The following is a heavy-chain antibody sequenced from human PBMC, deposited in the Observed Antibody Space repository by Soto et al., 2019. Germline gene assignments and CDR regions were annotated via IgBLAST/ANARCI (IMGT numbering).Heavy chain of an antibody. D-gene: IGHD2-15*01. Sequence: SVKVSCKASGGTFSSYAISWVRQAPGQGLEWMGGIIPIFGTANYAQKFQGRVTITADESTSTAYMELSSLRSEDTAVYYCARVYCSGGSCYLGHYYYGMDVWGQGTTVTVSS. CDR1: GGTFSSYA. J-gene: IGHJ6*02. CDR2: IIPIFGTA. CDR3: ARVYCSGGSCYLGHYYYGMDV. V-gene: IGHV1-69*13.